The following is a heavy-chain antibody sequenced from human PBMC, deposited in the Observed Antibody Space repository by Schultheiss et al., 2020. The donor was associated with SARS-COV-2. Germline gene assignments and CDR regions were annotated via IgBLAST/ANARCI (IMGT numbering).Heavy chain of an antibody. V-gene: IGHV3-30*03. CDR2: ISYDGSNK. CDR3: ARSLDYFDSGGYYH. J-gene: IGHJ1*01. CDR1: GFTFSSYA. Sequence: GGSLRLSCTASGFTFSSYAMSWVRQAPGKGLEWVAVISYDGSNKYYADSVKGRFTISRDNSKNTLYLQMNSLRPDDTAVYYCARSLDYFDSGGYYHWGQGTLVTVSS. D-gene: IGHD3-22*01.